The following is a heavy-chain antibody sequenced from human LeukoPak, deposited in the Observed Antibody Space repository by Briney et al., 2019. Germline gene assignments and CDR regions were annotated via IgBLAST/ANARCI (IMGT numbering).Heavy chain of an antibody. CDR1: GYTFTDYG. CDR2: ISPYNGNT. CDR3: ARDPRHMVTTKYNAFDI. D-gene: IGHD4-17*01. V-gene: IGHV1-18*01. Sequence: ASVKVSCKTSGYTFTDYGFSWVRQAHGPGLEWMGWISPYNGNTRYTQKFQDRVTMTTDTSAGTAYMELRSLRSDDTAVYYCARDPRHMVTTKYNAFDIWGQGTMVTVSS. J-gene: IGHJ3*02.